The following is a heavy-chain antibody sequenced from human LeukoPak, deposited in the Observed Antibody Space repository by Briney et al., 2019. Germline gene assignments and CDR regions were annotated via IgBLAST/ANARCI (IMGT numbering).Heavy chain of an antibody. D-gene: IGHD3-3*01. CDR1: GFTFSSYA. V-gene: IGHV3-23*01. Sequence: GGSLRLSCAASGFTFSSYAMSWVRQAPGKGLEWVSVISGSGGSTYYADSVKGRFTISRDSSKNTLYLQMNSLRAEDTAVYYCARPPFWSGSSYYFDYWGQGTLVTVSS. J-gene: IGHJ4*02. CDR3: ARPPFWSGSSYYFDY. CDR2: ISGSGGST.